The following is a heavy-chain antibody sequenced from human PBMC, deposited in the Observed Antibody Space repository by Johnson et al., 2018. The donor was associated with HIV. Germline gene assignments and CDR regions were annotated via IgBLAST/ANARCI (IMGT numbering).Heavy chain of an antibody. CDR3: AGQVRAFDI. J-gene: IGHJ3*02. CDR2: IRYAGSNT. V-gene: IGHV3-30*02. Sequence: QVQLVESGGGLVQPGGSLRLSCAASGFNFDDYGMRWVRQAPGKGLEWVAFIRYAGSNTYYADSVKGRFTISRDNSMHTMYLQMNSLRAEDTAVYYCAGQVRAFDIWGQGTMVTVSS. D-gene: IGHD6-19*01. CDR1: GFNFDDYG.